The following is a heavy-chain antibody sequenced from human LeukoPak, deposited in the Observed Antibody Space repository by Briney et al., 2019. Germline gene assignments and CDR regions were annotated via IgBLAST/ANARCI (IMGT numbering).Heavy chain of an antibody. CDR2: VNHSGST. CDR3: ARISPSRGDHFDY. V-gene: IGHV4-34*01. J-gene: IGHJ4*02. D-gene: IGHD3-22*01. Sequence: SETLSLTCAVYGGSFSGYYWSWIRQPPGKGLEWIGEVNHSGSTNYNPSLKSRVTISVDTSKNQFSLKLSSVTAADTAVYYCARISPSRGDHFDYWGQGTLVTVSS. CDR1: GGSFSGYY.